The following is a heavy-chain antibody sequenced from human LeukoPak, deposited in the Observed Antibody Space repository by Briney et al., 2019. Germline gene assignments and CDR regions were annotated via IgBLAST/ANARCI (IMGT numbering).Heavy chain of an antibody. Sequence: SGTLSLTCAVSGGSISSSNWWSWVRQPPGKGLEWIGEIYHSGSTNYNPSLKSRVTISVDKSKNQFSLKLSSVTAADTAVYYCARGRYDFWSGYFTYYYFDYWGQGTLVTVSS. D-gene: IGHD3-3*01. J-gene: IGHJ4*02. CDR3: ARGRYDFWSGYFTYYYFDY. CDR2: IYHSGST. V-gene: IGHV4-4*02. CDR1: GGSISSSNW.